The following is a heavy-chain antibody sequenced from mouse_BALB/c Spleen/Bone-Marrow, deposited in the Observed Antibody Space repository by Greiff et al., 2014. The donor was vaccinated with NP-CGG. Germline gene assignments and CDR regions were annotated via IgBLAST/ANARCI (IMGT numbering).Heavy chain of an antibody. Sequence: QVQLQQSGAELARPGASVKMSCKASGYTFTSFTIHWVKQRPGQGLEWIGYINPSSGYTNYNQNFKDKATLTADKSASTAYMQLTSLTSEDSAVYYCARRDYGPFYALDYWGQGTPVTVSS. CDR3: ARRDYGPFYALDY. J-gene: IGHJ4*01. V-gene: IGHV1-4*01. CDR2: INPSSGYT. CDR1: GYTFTSFT. D-gene: IGHD1-2*01.